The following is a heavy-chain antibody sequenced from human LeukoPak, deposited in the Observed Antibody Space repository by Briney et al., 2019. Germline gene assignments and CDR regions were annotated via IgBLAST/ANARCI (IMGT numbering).Heavy chain of an antibody. J-gene: IGHJ4*02. CDR3: ASLVKQYPSYYFDY. CDR2: IYYSGST. CDR1: GGSISSSSYY. Sequence: PSETLSLICTVSGGSISSSSYYWGWIRQPPGKGLEWIGSIYYSGSTYYNPSLKSRVTISLDTSQNQFSLKLSSVTAADTAVYYCASLVKQYPSYYFDYWGQGTLVTVSS. V-gene: IGHV4-39*01. D-gene: IGHD2-2*01.